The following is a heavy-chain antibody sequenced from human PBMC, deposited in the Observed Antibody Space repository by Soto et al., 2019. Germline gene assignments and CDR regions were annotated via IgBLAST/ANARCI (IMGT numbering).Heavy chain of an antibody. J-gene: IGHJ6*03. V-gene: IGHV4-34*01. Sequence: SETLYLTCAVYGGSFSGYYSIWIRQPPGKGLEWIGEINHSGSTNYNPSLKSRVTISVDTSKNQFSLKLSSVTAADTAVYYCAFMVRGVPYYYMDVWGKGTTVTVSS. CDR2: INHSGST. D-gene: IGHD3-10*01. CDR3: AFMVRGVPYYYMDV. CDR1: GGSFSGYY.